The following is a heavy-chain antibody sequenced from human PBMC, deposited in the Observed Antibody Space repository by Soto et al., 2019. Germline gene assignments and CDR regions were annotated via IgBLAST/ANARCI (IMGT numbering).Heavy chain of an antibody. Sequence: QVQLVESGGGVVQPGRSLRLSCAASGFTFSSYAMHWVRQAPGKGLEWVAVISYDGSNKYYADSVKGRFTISRDNSKNTLYLQMNSLRAEDTAVYYCASPRPYDYWGQGTLGTVSS. CDR2: ISYDGSNK. J-gene: IGHJ4*02. V-gene: IGHV3-30-3*01. CDR1: GFTFSSYA. CDR3: ASPRPYDY.